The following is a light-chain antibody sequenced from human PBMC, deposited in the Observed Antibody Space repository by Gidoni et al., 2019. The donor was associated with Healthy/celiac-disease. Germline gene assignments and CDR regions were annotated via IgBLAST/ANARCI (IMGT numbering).Light chain of an antibody. CDR1: QSISSY. CDR2: AAS. V-gene: IGKV1-39*01. CDR3: QQSYSTPYT. J-gene: IGKJ2*01. Sequence: DIQMTQSPSSLSASVGDRVTITCRASQSISSYLHWYQQKPGKAPKLLIYAASSVQSGVPSRFSGSGSWTDFTLTISILQPEDFATYYCQQSYSTPYTFGQGTKLEIK.